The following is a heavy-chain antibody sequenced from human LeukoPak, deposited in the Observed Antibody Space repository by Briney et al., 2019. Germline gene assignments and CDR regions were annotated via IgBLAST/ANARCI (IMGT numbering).Heavy chain of an antibody. V-gene: IGHV3-21*04. CDR1: GFTFSSYS. Sequence: GGSLRLSCAASGFTFSSYSMNWVRQAPGKGLEWVSSISSSSSYIYYADSEKGRFTISRDNAKNSLYLQMNSLRAEDTAVYYCAKDSKIVGATFRSYHYMDVWGKGTAVTVSS. D-gene: IGHD1-26*01. CDR3: AKDSKIVGATFRSYHYMDV. CDR2: ISSSSSYI. J-gene: IGHJ6*03.